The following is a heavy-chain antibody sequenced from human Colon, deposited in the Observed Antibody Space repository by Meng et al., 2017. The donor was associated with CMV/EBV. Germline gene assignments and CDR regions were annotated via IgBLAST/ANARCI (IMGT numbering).Heavy chain of an antibody. Sequence: QVNDGGSGLFKTSETLYLTFAGYGESFSDYYWTCIRPPPGRGLRWIGECYYTGSTNYRLSLKSRVTISLDTSKNQFSLNLSSVTAADTAVYYCARATKSSCWEVLDYWGHGTLVTVSS. CDR1: GESFSDYY. V-gene: IGHV4-34*01. D-gene: IGHD2-2*01. CDR2: CYYTGST. J-gene: IGHJ4*01. CDR3: ARATKSSCWEVLDY.